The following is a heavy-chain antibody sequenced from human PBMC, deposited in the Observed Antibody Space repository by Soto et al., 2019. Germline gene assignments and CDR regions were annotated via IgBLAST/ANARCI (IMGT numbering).Heavy chain of an antibody. CDR2: IYYSGNT. V-gene: IGHV4-59*01. CDR3: ARDYLAYQMLSSFDP. Sequence: QVQLQESGPGLVKPSETLSLTCTVSGGSINSYYWSWIRQPPGKGPEWIGYIYYSGNTKYNPSLKSRVSLSVDMSKNQFSLKLYSVTAADTAVYYCARDYLAYQMLSSFDPWGQGTLVIVSS. CDR1: GGSINSYY. D-gene: IGHD2-2*01. J-gene: IGHJ5*02.